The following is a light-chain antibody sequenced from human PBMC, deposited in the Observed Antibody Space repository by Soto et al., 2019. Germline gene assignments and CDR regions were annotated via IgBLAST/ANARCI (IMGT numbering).Light chain of an antibody. CDR3: QQSYNTPLT. CDR2: AAS. Sequence: DIQMTQSPSSLSASVGDRVTITCRASQSISSYLNWYQQKPEKAPKLLIYAASSLKNGVPSRFSGSGSGTDFPLTISSLQPEDFATYYCQQSYNTPLTFGGGTKVDIK. CDR1: QSISSY. V-gene: IGKV1-39*01. J-gene: IGKJ4*01.